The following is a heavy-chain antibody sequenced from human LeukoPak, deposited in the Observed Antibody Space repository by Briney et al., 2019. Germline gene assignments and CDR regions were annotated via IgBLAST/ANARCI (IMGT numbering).Heavy chain of an antibody. V-gene: IGHV3-7*01. CDR3: ARITWSLGAFDI. Sequence: GGSLRLSCAASGFTFSSYWMSWVRQAPGKGLEWVANIKHDGSEKYYVDSVKGRFTISRDNAKSSLYLQMNNLSVEDTAVYYCARITWSLGAFDIWGQGTTVTVSS. D-gene: IGHD3-16*01. J-gene: IGHJ3*02. CDR1: GFTFSSYW. CDR2: IKHDGSEK.